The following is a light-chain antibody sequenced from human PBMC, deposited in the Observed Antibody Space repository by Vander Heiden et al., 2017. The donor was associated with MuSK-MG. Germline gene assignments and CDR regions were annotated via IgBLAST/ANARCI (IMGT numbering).Light chain of an antibody. Sequence: DIQMTQSPSSLSASVGDRVTITCRASQSISSYLNWYQQKPGKAPKLLIYAASSLQSGVPSRFSGSGSGTDFTLTISRLQPEDFATYYCQQCESTAFTFGHGTKVDIK. V-gene: IGKV1-39*01. CDR1: QSISSY. CDR2: AAS. J-gene: IGKJ3*01. CDR3: QQCESTAFT.